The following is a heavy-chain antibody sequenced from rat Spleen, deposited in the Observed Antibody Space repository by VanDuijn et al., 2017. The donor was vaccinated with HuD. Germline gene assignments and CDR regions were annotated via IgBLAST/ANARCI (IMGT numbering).Heavy chain of an antibody. V-gene: IGHV2S12*01. CDR1: GFSLNSNG. J-gene: IGHJ2*01. CDR3: TRWDY. Sequence: QVQLKESGPGLVQPSQTLSLTCTVAGFSLNSNGVSWVRQPPGKGLEWIAAISSGGSTYYNSGLKSRLSISRDTSKSQVFLKMNSLQTEDTAIYFCTRWDYWGQGLLVTVSS. CDR2: ISSGGST.